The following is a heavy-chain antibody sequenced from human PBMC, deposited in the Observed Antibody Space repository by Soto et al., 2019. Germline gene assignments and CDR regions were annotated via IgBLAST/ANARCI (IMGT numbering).Heavy chain of an antibody. V-gene: IGHV3-66*04. J-gene: IGHJ3*02. Sequence: GGSLRLSCAASGFTVSSNYMSWVRQAPGKGLEWVSVIYSGGSTYDADSVKGRFNISRDNSKNTLDHQMNSLRAEDTAVSDCARLQRGGEAAAFDIWGQGTMVIVSS. D-gene: IGHD3-10*01. CDR2: IYSGGST. CDR1: GFTVSSNY. CDR3: ARLQRGGEAAAFDI.